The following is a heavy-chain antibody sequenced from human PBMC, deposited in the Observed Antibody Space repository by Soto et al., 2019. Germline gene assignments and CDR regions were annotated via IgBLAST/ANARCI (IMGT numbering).Heavy chain of an antibody. D-gene: IGHD6-19*01. CDR3: AREKWGSGSRWLDP. CDR2: INVGNGNT. V-gene: IGHV1-3*05. CDR1: GYTYISYS. Sequence: QVQVVQSGAEEKKPGASVKVSCKASGYTYISYSMHWVRQAPGQRLEWMGWINVGNGNTKYSQNFQGRVTITQDTSASTAYMELSSLTSEDTAVYYCAREKWGSGSRWLDPWGQGTLVTVSS. J-gene: IGHJ5*02.